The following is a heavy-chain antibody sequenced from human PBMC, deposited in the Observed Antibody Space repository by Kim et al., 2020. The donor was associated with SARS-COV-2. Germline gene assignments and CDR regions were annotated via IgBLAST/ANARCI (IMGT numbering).Heavy chain of an antibody. Sequence: SVKVSCKASGGTFSSYAISWVRQAPGQGLEWMGGIIPIFGTANYAQKFQGRVTITADESTSTAYMELSSLRSEDTAVYYCARDRYYDYVWGSYGYFDYWGQGTLVTVSS. V-gene: IGHV1-69*13. J-gene: IGHJ4*02. CDR2: IIPIFGTA. CDR3: ARDRYYDYVWGSYGYFDY. D-gene: IGHD3-16*01. CDR1: GGTFSSYA.